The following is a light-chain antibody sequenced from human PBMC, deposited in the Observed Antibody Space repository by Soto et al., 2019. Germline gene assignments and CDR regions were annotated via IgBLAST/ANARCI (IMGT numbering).Light chain of an antibody. V-gene: IGKV3-20*01. J-gene: IGKJ4*01. CDR3: QQSFSNYFT. CDR1: QSVSSSY. Sequence: ETVLTQSPGTLSLSPGERATLSCRASQSVSSSYLAWYQQKPGQAPRLLIYGASSRATGIPDKFSGSGSGTDFALTISGLQLEDFATYYCQQSFSNYFTFGGGTKVDIK. CDR2: GAS.